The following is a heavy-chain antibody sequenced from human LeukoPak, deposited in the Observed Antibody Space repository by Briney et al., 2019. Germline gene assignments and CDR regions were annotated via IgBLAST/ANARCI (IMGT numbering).Heavy chain of an antibody. CDR2: INHSGST. J-gene: IGHJ4*02. CDR1: GGSFSGYY. CDR3: ARGRKYYDFWSGYFSGRYDY. Sequence: PSETLSLTCAVYGGSFSGYYWSWIRQPPGKGLEWIGEINHSGSTNYNPSLKSRVTISVDTSKNQFSLKLSSVTAADTAVNYCARGRKYYDFWSGYFSGRYDYWGQGTLVTVSS. V-gene: IGHV4-34*01. D-gene: IGHD3-3*01.